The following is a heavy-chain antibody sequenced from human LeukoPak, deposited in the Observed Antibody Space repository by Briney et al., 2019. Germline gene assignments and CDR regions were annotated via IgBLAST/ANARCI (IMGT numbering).Heavy chain of an antibody. CDR2: ISYSGST. CDR1: GGSISSFY. CDR3: ARGVVAAPQTFDY. D-gene: IGHD2-15*01. J-gene: IGHJ4*02. Sequence: SETLSLTCTVSGGSISSFYWSWIRQPPGKGLEWIGYISYSGSTNYNPSLKSRVTISVDTSKNQFSLKLTSVTAADTAVYYCARGVVAAPQTFDYWGQGTLVTVSS. V-gene: IGHV4-59*01.